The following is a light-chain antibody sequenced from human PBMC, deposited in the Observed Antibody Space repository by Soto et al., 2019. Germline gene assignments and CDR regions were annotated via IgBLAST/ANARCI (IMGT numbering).Light chain of an antibody. CDR1: QSVSSSY. Sequence: EIVLTQSPATLSLSPGERATLSCRASQSVSSSYLAWYQHKPGQAPRLLIYGASSRATGIPDRFSGSGSETDFTLTISRLEPEDFAVYYCQQYGTSPVTFGQGTRLEIK. CDR2: GAS. J-gene: IGKJ5*01. V-gene: IGKV3-20*01. CDR3: QQYGTSPVT.